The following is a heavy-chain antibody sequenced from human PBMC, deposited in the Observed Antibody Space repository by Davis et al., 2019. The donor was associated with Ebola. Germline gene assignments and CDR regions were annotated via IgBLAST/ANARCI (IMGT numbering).Heavy chain of an antibody. CDR2: IRYDKINT. CDR1: GFTFSSYG. Sequence: GESLKISCAASGFTFSSYGMHWVRQAPGKGLEWVAFIRYDKINTYYADSVKGRFTISRDNSKSTLYLQMNSLRVEDTAVYYCARSYHDILSGYYYWGQGTLVTVSS. CDR3: ARSYHDILSGYYY. J-gene: IGHJ4*02. D-gene: IGHD3-9*01. V-gene: IGHV3-30*02.